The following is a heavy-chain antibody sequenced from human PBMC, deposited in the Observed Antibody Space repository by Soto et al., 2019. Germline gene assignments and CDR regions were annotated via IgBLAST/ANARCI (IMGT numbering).Heavy chain of an antibody. CDR3: ARDRGYDADDYYYNAMDV. CDR1: GFPFGENA. J-gene: IGHJ6*02. Sequence: GGSLRLSCAASGFPFGENAMSWVRQAPGKGLEWVSGISDSGATTYYADSVRGRFTISRDNSKNTLYLQMKSLRAEDSAVYYCARDRGYDADDYYYNAMDVWGQGTTVTVSS. D-gene: IGHD2-15*01. V-gene: IGHV3-23*01. CDR2: ISDSGATT.